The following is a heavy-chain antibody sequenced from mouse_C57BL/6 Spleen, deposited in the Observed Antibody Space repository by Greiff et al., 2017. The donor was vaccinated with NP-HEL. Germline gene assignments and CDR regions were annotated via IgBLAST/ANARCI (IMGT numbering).Heavy chain of an antibody. CDR2: ISSGGSYP. D-gene: IGHD2-2*01. J-gene: IGHJ2*01. CDR1: GFTFRSYG. V-gene: IGHV5-6*01. CDR3: ARRSMVTTGYYFDY. Sequence: EVQLQESGGDLVKPGGSLKLSCAASGFTFRSYGMSWVRQTPDKRLEWVATISSGGSYPYYPDSVKGRFTISRDNAKNTLYLQMSSLKSEDTAMYYCARRSMVTTGYYFDYWGQGTTLTVSS.